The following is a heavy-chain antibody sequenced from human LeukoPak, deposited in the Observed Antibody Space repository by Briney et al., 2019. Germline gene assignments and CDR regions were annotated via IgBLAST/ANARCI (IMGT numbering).Heavy chain of an antibody. J-gene: IGHJ6*02. Sequence: GGSLRLSCAASRFTFSSYSMNWVRQAPGKGLEWVSSISSSSSYIYYADSVKGRFTISRDNAKNSLYLQMNSLRAEDTAVYYCARDRGDQFVAPMDVWGQGTTVTVSS. CDR1: RFTFSSYS. CDR3: ARDRGDQFVAPMDV. D-gene: IGHD2-21*02. V-gene: IGHV3-21*01. CDR2: ISSSSSYI.